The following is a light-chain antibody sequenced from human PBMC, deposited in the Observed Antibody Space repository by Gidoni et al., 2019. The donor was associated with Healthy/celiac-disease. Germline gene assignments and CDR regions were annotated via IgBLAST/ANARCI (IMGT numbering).Light chain of an antibody. Sequence: AIRMTQSPSSFSASTGDRVTITCRASPVISSYLAWYQQKPGKAPKLLIYAASTLQSGVPSRFSGSGSGTDFTLTISCLQSEDFATYYCQQYYSYPPFTFGPGTKVDIK. CDR2: AAS. J-gene: IGKJ3*01. CDR1: PVISSY. V-gene: IGKV1-8*01. CDR3: QQYYSYPPFT.